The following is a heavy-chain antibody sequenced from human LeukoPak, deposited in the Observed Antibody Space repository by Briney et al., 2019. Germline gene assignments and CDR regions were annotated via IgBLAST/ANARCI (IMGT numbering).Heavy chain of an antibody. Sequence: ASMKVSCKASEYIFTDYYIHWVRQAPGQGLEWMGWINPHSGGTNYAQNFQDRVTMTGDTPISTAYMELSRLISDDTAIYYCARGGDNYDILTQWGQGTLVTVSS. V-gene: IGHV1-2*02. J-gene: IGHJ4*02. CDR1: EYIFTDYY. CDR2: INPHSGGT. CDR3: ARGGDNYDILTQ. D-gene: IGHD3-9*01.